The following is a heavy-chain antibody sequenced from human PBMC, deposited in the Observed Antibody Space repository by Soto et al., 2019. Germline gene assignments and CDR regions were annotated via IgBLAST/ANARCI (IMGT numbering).Heavy chain of an antibody. CDR1: GGLISSSY. J-gene: IGHJ2*01. CDR2: IYYSGST. CDR3: ARAPYNYGDWYFDL. D-gene: IGHD5-18*01. Sequence: QVQLLESGPGLVKPSGTLSLTCTVSGGLISSSYWSWIRQPPGKGLEWIGYIYYSGSTNYNPSLESRVTILVDTSKNQFSLNLSSVTAADTAVYYCARAPYNYGDWYFDLWGRGTLVTVSS. V-gene: IGHV4-59*01.